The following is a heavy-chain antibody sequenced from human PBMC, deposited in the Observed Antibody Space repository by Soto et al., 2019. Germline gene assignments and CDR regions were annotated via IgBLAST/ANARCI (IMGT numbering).Heavy chain of an antibody. D-gene: IGHD2-15*01. CDR3: ARGGVVVAATQYWYFDL. CDR2: INHSGST. J-gene: IGHJ2*01. V-gene: IGHV4-34*01. CDR1: GGSFSGYY. Sequence: QVQLQQWGAGLLKPSETLSLTCAVYGGSFSGYYWSWIRQPPGKGLEWIGEINHSGSTNYNPSLKSRVTISVDTSKNQVSLKLSSVTAADTAVYYCARGGVVVAATQYWYFDLWGRGTLVTVSS.